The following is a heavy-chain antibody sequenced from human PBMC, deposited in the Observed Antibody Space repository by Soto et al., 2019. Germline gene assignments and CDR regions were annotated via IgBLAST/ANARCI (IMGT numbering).Heavy chain of an antibody. J-gene: IGHJ6*01. Sequence: LRLSCAASGFTFTSYAMHWVRQPPGKGLEWVAVISYDGNNKKYADSVKGRLTTSRDNSKNTVHLLINSLRPEDTVVYYCAREVWEHTPRGVYYYYGMDVWGQGTTVTVSS. D-gene: IGHD1-26*01. CDR2: ISYDGNNK. CDR1: GFTFTSYA. CDR3: AREVWEHTPRGVYYYYGMDV. V-gene: IGHV3-30-3*01.